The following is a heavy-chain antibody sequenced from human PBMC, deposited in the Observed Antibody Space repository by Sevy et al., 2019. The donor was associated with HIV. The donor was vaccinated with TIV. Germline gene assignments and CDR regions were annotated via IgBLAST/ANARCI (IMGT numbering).Heavy chain of an antibody. D-gene: IGHD3-22*01. J-gene: IGHJ4*02. CDR3: STTQDYYESSGYPFDY. CDR1: GSTLTKLS. V-gene: IGHV1-24*01. Sequence: ASVKVSCKVSGSTLTKLSMHWVRQAPGKGLEWVATFDPEDDKTIYAQQFQGRVTMTEDTSTDTAYMELKSLRSEDTAVYYCSTTQDYYESSGYPFDYWGQGTQVTVSS. CDR2: FDPEDDKT.